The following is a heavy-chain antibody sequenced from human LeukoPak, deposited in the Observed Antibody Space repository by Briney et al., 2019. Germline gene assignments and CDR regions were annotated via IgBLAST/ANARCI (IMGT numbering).Heavy chain of an antibody. V-gene: IGHV3-30*02. Sequence: AGGSLRLSCAASGFTSSSYGMHWVRQAPGKGLEWVAVIWYDGSNKYYADSVKGRFTISRDNSKNTLYLQMNSLRAEDTAVYYCAKAIVVVPAAPWHWGQGTLVTVSS. CDR3: AKAIVVVPAAPWH. J-gene: IGHJ4*02. CDR1: GFTSSSYG. D-gene: IGHD2-2*01. CDR2: IWYDGSNK.